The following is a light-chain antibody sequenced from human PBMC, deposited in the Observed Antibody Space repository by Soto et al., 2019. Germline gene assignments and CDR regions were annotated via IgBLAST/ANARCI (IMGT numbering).Light chain of an antibody. CDR3: QQYYSYPPT. V-gene: IGKV1-8*01. CDR2: AAS. CDR1: RGISSY. Sequence: AIRMTQSPSSFSASTGDRVTITCRASRGISSYLAWYQQKPGKAPKLLIYAASTLQSGVPSRFSDSGSGTDFTLTISCLQSEDFATYYCQQYYSYPPTFGGGTKVEIK. J-gene: IGKJ4*01.